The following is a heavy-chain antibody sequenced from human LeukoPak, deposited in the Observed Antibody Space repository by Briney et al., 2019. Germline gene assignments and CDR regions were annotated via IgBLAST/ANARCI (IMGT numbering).Heavy chain of an antibody. CDR2: IYENGGTT. D-gene: IGHD1-26*01. CDR1: GFTFRSHA. V-gene: IGHV3-23*01. Sequence: GGSLRLSCVGSGFTFRSHAMSWVRQAPEKGLEFVSGIYENGGTTYYADSVKGRFSISRDNSRNTLYLQMNSLRAEDTAVYYCAKETSSGNFVTIDCWGQGTLVTVSS. J-gene: IGHJ4*02. CDR3: AKETSSGNFVTIDC.